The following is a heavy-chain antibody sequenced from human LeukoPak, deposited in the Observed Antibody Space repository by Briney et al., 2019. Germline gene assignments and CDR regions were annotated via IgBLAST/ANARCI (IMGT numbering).Heavy chain of an antibody. CDR1: GYTFTSYG. J-gene: IGHJ4*02. Sequence: ASVKVSCKASGYTFTSYGISWVRQAPGQGLEWMGWISAYNGNTNYAQKFQGRVTMTTDTSTSTAYMELRSLRSVDTAVYYCAGSGDIVATKSFDYWGQGTLVTVSS. CDR2: ISAYNGNT. V-gene: IGHV1-18*01. D-gene: IGHD5-12*01. CDR3: AGSGDIVATKSFDY.